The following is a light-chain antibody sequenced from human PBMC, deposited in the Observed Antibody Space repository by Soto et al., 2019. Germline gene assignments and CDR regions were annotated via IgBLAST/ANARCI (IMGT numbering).Light chain of an antibody. J-gene: IGLJ1*01. V-gene: IGLV2-14*03. CDR1: SSDVGAYNY. CDR3: SSFTTSGDYV. Sequence: QSVLTQPASVSGSPGQSIAVSCTGTSSDVGAYNYVSWYQHHPGKVPKLIIYDVNSRPSGVSDRFSGSKSGDTASLTISGLQPEDEADYYCSSFTTSGDYVFGSGTKVTVL. CDR2: DVN.